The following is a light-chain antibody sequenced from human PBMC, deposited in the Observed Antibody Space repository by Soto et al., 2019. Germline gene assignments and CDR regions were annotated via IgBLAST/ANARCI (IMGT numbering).Light chain of an antibody. CDR2: DAS. CDR3: QQRSNWPST. V-gene: IGKV3-11*01. Sequence: EIVLTQSQATLSLSPGERATLSCRASQSVSSYLAWYQQKPGQAPRLLIYDASNWATGIPARFSGSGSGTDFALTISSLEPEDFAVYYCQQRSNWPSTFGGGTKVEIK. CDR1: QSVSSY. J-gene: IGKJ4*01.